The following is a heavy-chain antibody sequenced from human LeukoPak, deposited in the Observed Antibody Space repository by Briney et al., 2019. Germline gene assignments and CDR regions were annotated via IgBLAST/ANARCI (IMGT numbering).Heavy chain of an antibody. CDR3: GRRRIDCSDTGCYVDY. CDR1: GYTFTGYY. D-gene: IGHD2-15*01. CDR2: MNPNRGDT. Sequence: ASVTVSCKASGYTFTGYYIHWMRQAPGQGLEWMGWMNPNRGDTSYAQKFQGRVTMTRDTPINTAYMELSGLTSDDTAVYYCGRRRIDCSDTGCYVDYWGQGTLVTVSS. V-gene: IGHV1-2*02. J-gene: IGHJ4*02.